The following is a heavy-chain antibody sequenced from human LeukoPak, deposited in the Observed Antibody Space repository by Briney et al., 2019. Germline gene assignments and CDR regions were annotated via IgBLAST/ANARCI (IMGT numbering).Heavy chain of an antibody. V-gene: IGHV4-39*07. J-gene: IGHJ4*02. Sequence: SETLSLTCTVSGGSISSSSYYWGWIRQPPGKGLEWIGSIYYSGSTYYNPSLKSRVTISVDTSKNQFSLKLSSVTAADTAVYYCARDTYYYDSSGYYSLVYWGQGTLVTVSS. CDR3: ARDTYYYDSSGYYSLVY. D-gene: IGHD3-22*01. CDR2: IYYSGST. CDR1: GGSISSSSYY.